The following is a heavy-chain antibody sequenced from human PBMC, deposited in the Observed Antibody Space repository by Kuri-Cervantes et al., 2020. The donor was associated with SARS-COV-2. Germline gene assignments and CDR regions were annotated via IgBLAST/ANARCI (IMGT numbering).Heavy chain of an antibody. V-gene: IGHV1-46*01. CDR2: INPSGGST. Sequence: ASVKVSCKASGYIFTSYYMHWVRQAPGQGLEWMGIINPSGGSTSYAQKFQGRVTMTRDTSTSTVYMELSSLRSEDTAVYYCATPGGYSYGFSYAFDIWGQGTMVTVSS. CDR1: GYIFTSYY. J-gene: IGHJ3*02. CDR3: ATPGGYSYGFSYAFDI. D-gene: IGHD5-18*01.